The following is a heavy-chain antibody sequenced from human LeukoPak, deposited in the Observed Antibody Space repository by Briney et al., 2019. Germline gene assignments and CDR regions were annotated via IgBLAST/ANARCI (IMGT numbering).Heavy chain of an antibody. J-gene: IGHJ5*02. Sequence: ASVKVSCKASGYTFTSYGISWVRQAPGQGLEWMGWISAYNGNTNYAQKLQGRVTMTTDTSTSTAYMELRSLRSDDTAVHYCARGAYGSSLAPDYHNWFDPWGQGTLVTVSS. CDR2: ISAYNGNT. CDR3: ARGAYGSSLAPDYHNWFDP. D-gene: IGHD3-10*01. V-gene: IGHV1-18*01. CDR1: GYTFTSYG.